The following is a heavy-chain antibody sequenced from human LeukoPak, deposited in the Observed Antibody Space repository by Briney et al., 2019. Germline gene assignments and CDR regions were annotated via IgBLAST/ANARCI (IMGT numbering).Heavy chain of an antibody. V-gene: IGHV5-51*01. J-gene: IGHJ4*02. CDR2: IYPGDSDT. CDR1: GYSFTSYW. D-gene: IGHD3-22*01. CDR3: ARSYDSSGYQADY. Sequence: GESLKTSCKGSGYSFTSYWIGWVRQMPGKGLEWMGIIYPGDSDTRYSPSFQGQVTITADKSISTAYLQWSSLKASDTAMYYCARSYDSSGYQADYWGQGTLVTVSS.